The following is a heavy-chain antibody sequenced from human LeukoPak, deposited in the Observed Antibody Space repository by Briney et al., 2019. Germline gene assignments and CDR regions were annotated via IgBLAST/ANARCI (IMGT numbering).Heavy chain of an antibody. CDR1: GFTFSSYS. CDR3: ATYRQVLLPFES. D-gene: IGHD5-18*01. J-gene: IGHJ4*02. CDR2: ISSSTSYI. V-gene: IGHV3-21*04. Sequence: GGSLRLSCAASGFTFSSYSMNWVRQAPGKGLEWVSSISSSTSYIYYADSVKGRFTISRDNAKNSLYLQMNSLRAEDTAIYYCATYRQVLLPFESWGQGTLVTVSS.